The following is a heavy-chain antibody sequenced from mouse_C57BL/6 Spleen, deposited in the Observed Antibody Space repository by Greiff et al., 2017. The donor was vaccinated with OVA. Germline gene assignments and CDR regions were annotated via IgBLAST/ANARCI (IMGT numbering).Heavy chain of an antibody. CDR2: IDPSDSYT. D-gene: IGHD2-14*01. Sequence: QVQLQQPGAELVMPGASVKLSCKASGYTFTSYWMHWVKQRPGQGLEWIGEIDPSDSYTNYNQKFKGKSTLTVDKSSSTAYMQLSSLTAEDTAVYYSAREYDDAYWGQGTLVTVSA. V-gene: IGHV1-69*01. J-gene: IGHJ3*01. CDR1: GYTFTSYW. CDR3: AREYDDAY.